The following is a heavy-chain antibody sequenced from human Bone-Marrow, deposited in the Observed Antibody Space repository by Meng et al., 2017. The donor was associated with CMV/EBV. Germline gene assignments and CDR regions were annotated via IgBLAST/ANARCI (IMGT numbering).Heavy chain of an antibody. CDR1: GGSFSGYY. Sequence: SETLSLTCAVYGGSFSGYYWSWIRQPPGKGLEWIGEINHSGSTNYNPSLKSRVTISVDTSKNQFSLKLSSVTAADTAVYYCARAAPWEYYHGMDVWGQGTTVTVSS. D-gene: IGHD1-26*01. CDR3: ARAAPWEYYHGMDV. CDR2: INHSGST. J-gene: IGHJ6*02. V-gene: IGHV4-34*01.